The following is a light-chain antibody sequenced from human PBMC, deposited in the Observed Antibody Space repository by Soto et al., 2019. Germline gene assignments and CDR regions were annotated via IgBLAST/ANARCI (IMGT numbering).Light chain of an antibody. CDR2: DAS. Sequence: DIQMTQSPSTLSASVGDRVTITCRASQSLSNWLAWYQQKPGKAPKLLIYDASTLESGVPSRFSGSGSGTEFTLTISSLQPDGSATYYCQQYNSYSSRFGQGTKVEIK. CDR1: QSLSNW. V-gene: IGKV1-5*01. J-gene: IGKJ1*01. CDR3: QQYNSYSSR.